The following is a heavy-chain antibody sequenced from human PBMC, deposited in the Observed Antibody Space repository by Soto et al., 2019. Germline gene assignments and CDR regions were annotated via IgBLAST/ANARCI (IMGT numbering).Heavy chain of an antibody. D-gene: IGHD1-26*01. Sequence: GRSLRLSCAASGFTISSHWMHWVRQAPGKGLVWVSRVNSDGSSTSYADSVKGRFIISRDNAKNTLYLQMNILRTEDTAVYYCVRSYSGTYGCLAPRGQGTLVTVSS. CDR2: VNSDGSST. CDR3: VRSYSGTYGCLAP. J-gene: IGHJ5*02. CDR1: GFTISSHW. V-gene: IGHV3-74*01.